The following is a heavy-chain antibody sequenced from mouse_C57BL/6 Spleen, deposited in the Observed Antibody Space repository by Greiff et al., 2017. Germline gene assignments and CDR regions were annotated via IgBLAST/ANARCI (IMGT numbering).Heavy chain of an antibody. Sequence: EVQLHQSGPELVKPGASVKIPCKASGYTFTDYNMDWVKQSHGKSLEWIGDINPNNGGTIYNQKFKGKATLTVDKSSSTAYMELRSLTSEDTAVYYCARKDYYGSSPYFDVWGTGTTVTVSS. CDR2: INPNNGGT. J-gene: IGHJ1*03. D-gene: IGHD1-1*01. CDR3: ARKDYYGSSPYFDV. CDR1: GYTFTDYN. V-gene: IGHV1-18*01.